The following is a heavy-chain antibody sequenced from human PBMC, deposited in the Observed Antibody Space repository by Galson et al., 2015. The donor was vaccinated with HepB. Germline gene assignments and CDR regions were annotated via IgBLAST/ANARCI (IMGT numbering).Heavy chain of an antibody. V-gene: IGHV3-33*01. CDR2: IWYDGTYK. D-gene: IGHD2-8*01. CDR1: GFIFSNYG. CDR3: ARDSGNGGSQD. Sequence: SLRLSCAASGFIFSNYGMQWVRQAPGKGLEWVAHIWYDGTYKHYADSLKGRFTISRGNAKNTLFLQMNSLRAEDTAVYYCARDSGNGGSQDWGQGTLVSVSS. J-gene: IGHJ4*02.